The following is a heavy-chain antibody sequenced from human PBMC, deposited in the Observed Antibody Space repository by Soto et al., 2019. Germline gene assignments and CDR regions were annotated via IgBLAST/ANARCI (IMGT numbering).Heavy chain of an antibody. V-gene: IGHV1-3*01. Sequence: ASVKVSCKASGYNFTSYAMHWVRQAPGQRLEWMGWINAGNGNTKYSQKFQGRVTITRDTSASTAYTELSSLRSEDTAVYYCARDLKYYDFWSGPGYFDLWGRGTLVTVSS. CDR3: ARDLKYYDFWSGPGYFDL. D-gene: IGHD3-3*01. CDR1: GYNFTSYA. J-gene: IGHJ2*01. CDR2: INAGNGNT.